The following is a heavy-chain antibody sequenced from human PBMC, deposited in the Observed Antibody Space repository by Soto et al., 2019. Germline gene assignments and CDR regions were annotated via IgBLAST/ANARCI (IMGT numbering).Heavy chain of an antibody. J-gene: IGHJ4*02. CDR3: AKASPYYGDYIFDY. D-gene: IGHD4-17*01. Sequence: EVQLLESGGGLVQPGGSLRLSCAASGFTFRSYAMSWVRQAPGKGLEWVSTIISSGGSTYYADFVKGRFTISRDNSKNTLYLQMNSLRVEDTAVYYCAKASPYYGDYIFDYWGQGTLVTVSS. V-gene: IGHV3-23*01. CDR2: IISSGGST. CDR1: GFTFRSYA.